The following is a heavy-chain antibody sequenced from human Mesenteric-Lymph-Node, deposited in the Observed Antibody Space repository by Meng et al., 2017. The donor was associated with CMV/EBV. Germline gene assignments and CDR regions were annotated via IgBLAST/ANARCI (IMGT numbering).Heavy chain of an antibody. Sequence: QRPLRGSGQVPVKPSATLSLTVTVSGYSISSFSYWGWFRQPPGRGLEWIGSVHYTGSTYYSPSLKSRVTVSVDTSKNQFSLRLTSVTAADTAVYYCARPFPSWQSPRLDPFGAWGQGTLVTVSS. V-gene: IGHV4-39*01. CDR1: GYSISSFSY. CDR2: VHYTGST. D-gene: IGHD6-19*01. J-gene: IGHJ5*02. CDR3: ARPFPSWQSPRLDPFGA.